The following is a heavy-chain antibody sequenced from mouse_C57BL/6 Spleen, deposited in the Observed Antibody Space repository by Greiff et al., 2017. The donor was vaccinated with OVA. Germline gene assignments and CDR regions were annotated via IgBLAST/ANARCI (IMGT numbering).Heavy chain of an antibody. CDR1: GYSFTGYY. D-gene: IGHD4-1*01. CDR2: INPSTGGT. Sequence: DVQLQESGPELVKPGASVKISCKASGYSFTGYYMNWVKQSPEKSLEWIGEINPSTGGTTYNQKFKGKATLTVDKSSSTAYMELRSLTSEDTAVYYCARSNWGAWFAYWGQGTLVTVSA. CDR3: ARSNWGAWFAY. V-gene: IGHV1-42*01. J-gene: IGHJ3*01.